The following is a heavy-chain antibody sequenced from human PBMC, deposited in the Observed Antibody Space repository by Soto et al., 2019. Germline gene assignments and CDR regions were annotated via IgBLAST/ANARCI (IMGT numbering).Heavy chain of an antibody. J-gene: IGHJ4*02. CDR3: ARDSNDAVPDVSPH. Sequence: ASVKVSCKASGYTFTSYGISWVRQAPGQGLEWMGWVSAYNGNTNYAQKLQGRVTMTTDTSTSTAYMELRSLRSDDTAVYYCARDSNDAVPDVSPHWGQGTMGTVSS. V-gene: IGHV1-18*01. CDR1: GYTFTSYG. CDR2: VSAYNGNT. D-gene: IGHD4-4*01.